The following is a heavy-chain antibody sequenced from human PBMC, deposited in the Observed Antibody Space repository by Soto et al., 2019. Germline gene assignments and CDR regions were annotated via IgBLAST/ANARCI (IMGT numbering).Heavy chain of an antibody. CDR3: ARGYCSGGNCYSAFGY. CDR1: GASISSADYY. CDR2: IFHSGTN. V-gene: IGHV4-30-4*01. D-gene: IGHD2-15*01. J-gene: IGHJ4*02. Sequence: SQNLSLTCAVSGASISSADYYWSWIRQPPGKGLEWIGYIFHSGTNYYNPSLQSRVTISVDTSNNRFSLRLSSVTAADTAVYYCARGYCSGGNCYSAFGYWGQGTLVTVSS.